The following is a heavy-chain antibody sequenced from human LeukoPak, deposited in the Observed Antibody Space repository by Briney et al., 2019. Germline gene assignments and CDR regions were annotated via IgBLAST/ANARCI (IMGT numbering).Heavy chain of an antibody. D-gene: IGHD5-18*01. Sequence: GASVKVSCKASGYTFTGYYMHWVRRAPGQGLEWMGWINPNSGGTNYAQKFQGRVTMTRDTSISTAYMELSRLRSDDTAVYYCARGAGDERGYSYGYFVYWGQGTLVTVSS. V-gene: IGHV1-2*02. CDR1: GYTFTGYY. CDR3: ARGAGDERGYSYGYFVY. J-gene: IGHJ4*02. CDR2: INPNSGGT.